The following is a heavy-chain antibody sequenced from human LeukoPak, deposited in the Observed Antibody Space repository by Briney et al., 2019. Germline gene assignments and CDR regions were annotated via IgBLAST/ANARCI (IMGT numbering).Heavy chain of an antibody. CDR3: ARDVTALDS. J-gene: IGHJ4*02. Sequence: GGSLRLSCAASGFSFSSYWMSWVRQAPEKGLEWVANINQGGSEKYYVDSVRGRFTISRDNAKNSLYLQMNSLRADDTAVYYCARDVTALDSWGQGTLVTVSS. CDR1: GFSFSSYW. D-gene: IGHD2-2*01. V-gene: IGHV3-7*01. CDR2: INQGGSEK.